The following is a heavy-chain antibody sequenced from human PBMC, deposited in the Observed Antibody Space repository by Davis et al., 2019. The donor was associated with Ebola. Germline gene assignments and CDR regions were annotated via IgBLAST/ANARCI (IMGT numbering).Heavy chain of an antibody. Sequence: GESLKISCKGSGYDFTNSWIGWVRQVPGKGLEWVGLVYPRDFDTRYSPSFQGQVTISADNSIATAYLQWSSLKASDSAMYYCVTPPTFHGNKEWWAQGTLVAVSS. D-gene: IGHD3-3*01. CDR3: VTPPTFHGNKEW. CDR1: GYDFTNSW. V-gene: IGHV5-51*01. CDR2: VYPRDFDT. J-gene: IGHJ4*02.